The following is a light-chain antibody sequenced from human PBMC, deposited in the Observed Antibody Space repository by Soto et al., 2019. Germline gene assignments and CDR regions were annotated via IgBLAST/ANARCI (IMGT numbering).Light chain of an antibody. J-gene: IGKJ1*01. Sequence: DIQMTQSPSSLSASVGDRVTITCRATQVISNHLAWYQQKPGKVPKLLIYAASTLQSGVSSRFSGSRSGTDYSLTISSLQPEDVAAYYCQSSNGVLRTFGQGTKVEIK. CDR1: QVISNH. CDR3: QSSNGVLRT. V-gene: IGKV1-27*01. CDR2: AAS.